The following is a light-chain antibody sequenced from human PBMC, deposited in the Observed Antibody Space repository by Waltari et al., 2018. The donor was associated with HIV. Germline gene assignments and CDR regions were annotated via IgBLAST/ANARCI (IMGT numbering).Light chain of an antibody. CDR1: SSDVGSYNL. CDR2: EVS. J-gene: IGLJ1*01. CDR3: SSYAGSNIDV. Sequence: QSALTQPASVSGSPGQSITISCTGTSSDVGSYNLVSWYQQHPGKAPKLMIYEVSKRPSGVSNRFSGSKSGNTASLTISGLQAEDEADYYCSSYAGSNIDVFGTGTKVTVL. V-gene: IGLV2-23*02.